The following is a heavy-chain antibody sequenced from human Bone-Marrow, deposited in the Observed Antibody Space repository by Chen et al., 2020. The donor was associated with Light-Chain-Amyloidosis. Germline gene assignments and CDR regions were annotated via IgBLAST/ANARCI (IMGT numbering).Heavy chain of an antibody. J-gene: IGHJ4*02. Sequence: QVGLVESGGGVVQPGRSLRLSCVASGFRFNSYAMNWVRQAPGKGLEWVAVISYSENNRLYRDSVKGRFTISRDNSKNTLYLQLSGLRPEDTAMYYCVRDPNESSGPPPPPFFDFWGQGTLVTVSS. D-gene: IGHD3-22*01. CDR2: ISYSENNR. CDR3: VRDPNESSGPPPPPFFDF. CDR1: GFRFNSYA. V-gene: IGHV3-30-3*01.